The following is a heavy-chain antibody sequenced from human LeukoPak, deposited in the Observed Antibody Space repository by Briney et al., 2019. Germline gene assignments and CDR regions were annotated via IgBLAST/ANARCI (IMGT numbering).Heavy chain of an antibody. CDR2: ISSSGSTI. CDR3: ARGEPLDGLDH. CDR1: GGSISSSSYY. J-gene: IGHJ4*02. D-gene: IGHD5-24*01. Sequence: KPSETLSLTCTVSGGSISSSSYYWGWIRQAPGKGLEWVSYISSSGSTIYYADSVKGRFTISRDNAKNSLYLQMNSLRAEDTAVYYCARGEPLDGLDHWGQGTLVTVSS. V-gene: IGHV3-11*04.